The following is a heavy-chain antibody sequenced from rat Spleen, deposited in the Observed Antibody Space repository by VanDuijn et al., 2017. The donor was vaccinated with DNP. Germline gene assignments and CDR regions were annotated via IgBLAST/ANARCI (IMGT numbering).Heavy chain of an antibody. D-gene: IGHD1-1*01. CDR3: TKDLQWYAMDA. CDR1: GFTFSDYN. CDR2: IIYDGIRT. J-gene: IGHJ4*01. V-gene: IGHV5S10*01. Sequence: EVQLVESGGGLVQPGRSLKLSCAASGFTFSDYNMAWVRQAPKRGLEWVATIIYDGIRTYYRDSVKGRFTISRDNTKNTLYLQMDSLRSEDTATYYCTKDLQWYAMDAWGQGTLVTVSA.